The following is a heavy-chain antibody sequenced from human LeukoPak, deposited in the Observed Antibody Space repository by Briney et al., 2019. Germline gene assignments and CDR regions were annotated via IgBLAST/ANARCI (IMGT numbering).Heavy chain of an antibody. CDR2: IYYSGST. CDR3: ARTDEVYAMFYPPYYFDY. V-gene: IGHV4-39*07. Sequence: PSETLSLTCTVSGGSISSSSYYWGWIRQPPGKGLEWIGSIYYSGSTYYNPSLKSRVTISVDTSKNQFSLKLSSVTAADTAVYYCARTDEVYAMFYPPYYFDYWGQGTLVTVSS. CDR1: GGSISSSSYY. J-gene: IGHJ4*02. D-gene: IGHD2-8*01.